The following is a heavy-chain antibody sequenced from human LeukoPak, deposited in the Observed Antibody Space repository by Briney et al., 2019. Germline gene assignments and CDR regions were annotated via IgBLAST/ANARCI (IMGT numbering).Heavy chain of an antibody. D-gene: IGHD2-2*01. CDR2: IKRRTEGETT. Sequence: GGSLRLSCAVSGFTFSYAWMSWVRQAPGKGLEWVGHIKRRTEGETTGYAAPVKDRFTILRDDSKNTVYLQMNGLKTEDTGVYYCTTDPLVYYYQFDYWGQGTLVIVSS. CDR1: GFTFSYAW. CDR3: TTDPLVYYYQFDY. J-gene: IGHJ4*02. V-gene: IGHV3-15*01.